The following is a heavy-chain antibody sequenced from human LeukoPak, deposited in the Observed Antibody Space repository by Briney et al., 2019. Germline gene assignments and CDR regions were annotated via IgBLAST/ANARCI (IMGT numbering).Heavy chain of an antibody. CDR2: IYYSGST. Sequence: ASETLSLTCTVSGGSISSYYWSWIRQPPGKGLEWVGYIYYSGSTNYNPSLKSRVTISVDTSKNQFSLKLSSVTAADTAVYYCARGRYYFDYWGQGTLVTVSS. J-gene: IGHJ4*02. V-gene: IGHV4-59*01. CDR3: ARGRYYFDY. CDR1: GGSISSYY.